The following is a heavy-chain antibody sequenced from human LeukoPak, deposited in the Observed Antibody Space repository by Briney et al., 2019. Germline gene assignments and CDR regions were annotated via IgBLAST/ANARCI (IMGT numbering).Heavy chain of an antibody. Sequence: GESLRLSCAASGSNVTYNYMTWVRQAPGKGLEWVSLIDSGGTTYYADSLKGRFTISRHTSNNPLFLQMNSLRPEDTAVYYCARTSYYYDMDVWGQGTTVTVSS. CDR1: GSNVTYNY. CDR2: IDSGGTT. CDR3: ARTSYYYDMDV. J-gene: IGHJ6*02. V-gene: IGHV3-53*04.